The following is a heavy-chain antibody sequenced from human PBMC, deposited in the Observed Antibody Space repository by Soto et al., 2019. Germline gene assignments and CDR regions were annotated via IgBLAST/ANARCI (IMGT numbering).Heavy chain of an antibody. CDR3: VRMNSDSYSSCSAMDI. Sequence: VTLRESGPVLVKPTEPLTLTCNVSGFSLTTGRRGVSWIRQPPGKALQWHAQIFSDAENSYRRSLQGTFTVIKVEFGSQVVLTMTNMDPVYTGTNFSVRMNSDSYSSCSAMDICGQGTTVTVTS. D-gene: IGHD3-9*01. V-gene: IGHV2-26*01. CDR1: GFSLTTGRRG. J-gene: IGHJ6*02. CDR2: IFSDAEN.